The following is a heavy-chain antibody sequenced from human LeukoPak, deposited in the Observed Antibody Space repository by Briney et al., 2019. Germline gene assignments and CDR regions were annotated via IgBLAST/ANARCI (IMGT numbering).Heavy chain of an antibody. CDR2: IRYHGSDK. J-gene: IGHJ4*02. V-gene: IGHV3-30*02. CDR3: AKSPSSWKFDD. Sequence: GVSLRLSCAASGFTFSTCGMHWVRQAPGKGLEWVAFIRYHGSDKYYADSVKGRFIISRDNSENTLYLQMNSLRAEDTAVYYCAKSPSSWKFDDWGQGTLVTVSS. D-gene: IGHD6-13*01. CDR1: GFTFSTCG.